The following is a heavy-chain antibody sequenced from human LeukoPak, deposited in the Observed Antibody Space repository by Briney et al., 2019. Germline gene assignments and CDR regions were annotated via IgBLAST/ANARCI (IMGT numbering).Heavy chain of an antibody. D-gene: IGHD2-2*01. V-gene: IGHV1-69*06. Sequence: SVKVSCKASGGTFSSYAISWVRQAPGQGLEWMGGIIPIFGTANYAQKFQGRVTITADKSTSTAYMELSSLRSEDTAVYYCASQYPYILDGMDDWGKGTTVTVSS. CDR1: GGTFSSYA. CDR2: IIPIFGTA. CDR3: ASQYPYILDGMDD. J-gene: IGHJ6*04.